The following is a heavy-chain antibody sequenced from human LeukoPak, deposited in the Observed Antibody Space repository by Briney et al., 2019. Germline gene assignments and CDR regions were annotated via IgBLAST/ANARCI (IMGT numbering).Heavy chain of an antibody. V-gene: IGHV1-18*01. CDR1: GYTFTSYG. CDR2: ISAYNGNT. Sequence: ASVKVSCKASGYTFTSYGISWVRQAPGQGLEWMGWISAYNGNTNYAQKLQGRVTMTTDTSTSTAYMELRSLRSDDTAVYYCARDGAYDILTGFYYYGMDVWGQGTTVTVSS. D-gene: IGHD3-9*01. CDR3: ARDGAYDILTGFYYYGMDV. J-gene: IGHJ6*02.